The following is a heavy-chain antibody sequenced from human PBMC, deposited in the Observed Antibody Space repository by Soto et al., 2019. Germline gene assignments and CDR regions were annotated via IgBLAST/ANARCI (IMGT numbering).Heavy chain of an antibody. CDR3: ARVRRTYCSSNSCYGGPRGYYFDY. D-gene: IGHD2-2*01. CDR1: GGSITYYS. V-gene: IGHV4-4*07. Sequence: SETLSLTCTVSGGSITYYSLVWIRQRTGTGLEWILRFFSSGSTNYNPSLKGRITTSLDRSKNQFSLKLSSVTAADTAVYYCARVRRTYCSSNSCYGGPRGYYFDYWGQGTLVTVSS. CDR2: FFSSGST. J-gene: IGHJ4*02.